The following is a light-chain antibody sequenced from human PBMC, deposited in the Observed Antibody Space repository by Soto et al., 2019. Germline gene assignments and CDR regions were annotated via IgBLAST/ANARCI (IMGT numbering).Light chain of an antibody. Sequence: QPVLTQPASVSGSPGQSITISCTGTSSDVGGYNYVSWYQQHPGKAPKLMIYEVSNRPSGVSNRFSGSKSGNTASLTISGLQAEDEADYYCSSYTSSNFYVFGSGTKLTVL. CDR2: EVS. CDR3: SSYTSSNFYV. J-gene: IGLJ1*01. CDR1: SSDVGGYNY. V-gene: IGLV2-14*01.